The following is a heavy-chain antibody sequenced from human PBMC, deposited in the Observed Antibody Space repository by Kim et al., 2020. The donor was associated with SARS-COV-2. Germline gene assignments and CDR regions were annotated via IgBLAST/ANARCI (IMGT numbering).Heavy chain of an antibody. Sequence: SETLSLTCTVSGASIGRSGYYWSWIRQHPGKGLEWIGFIYYSGNTYYNPSLESRATMSVDTSKNQFSLEVTSVTGAATAEYYCAGGGYYAFPFDYWGQG. J-gene: IGHJ4*02. CDR2: IYYSGNT. V-gene: IGHV4-31*03. D-gene: IGHD3-3*01. CDR1: GASIGRSGYY. CDR3: AGGGYYAFPFDY.